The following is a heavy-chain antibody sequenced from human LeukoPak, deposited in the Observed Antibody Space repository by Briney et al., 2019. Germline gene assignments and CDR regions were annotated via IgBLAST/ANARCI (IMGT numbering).Heavy chain of an antibody. CDR2: IHTSGST. D-gene: IGHD3-3*01. V-gene: IGHV4-4*07. CDR1: GGSTSNYF. Sequence: SETLSLACTVSGGSTSNYFCTWLRQSAGKGLEWIGRIHTSGSTNYNPSLKSRVSMSVDTSKNQFSLKLSSVTAADTAVYYCARDPEGHGYYFDYWGQGALVTVSS. J-gene: IGHJ4*02. CDR3: ARDPEGHGYYFDY.